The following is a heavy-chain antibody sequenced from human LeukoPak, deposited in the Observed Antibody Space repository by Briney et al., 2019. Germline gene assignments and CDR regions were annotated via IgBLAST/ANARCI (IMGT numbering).Heavy chain of an antibody. CDR1: GYTFTSYD. J-gene: IGHJ4*02. V-gene: IGHV1-8*01. D-gene: IGHD5-18*01. CDR2: MNPNSGNT. CDR3: ARGDTAMGDFDY. Sequence: ASVKVSCKASGYTFTSYDINWVRQATGQGLEWMGWMNPNSGNTGYAQKFQGRVTMTRNTSISTAYMELSSLRSEDTAVYYCARGDTAMGDFDYWGQGTLVTVSS.